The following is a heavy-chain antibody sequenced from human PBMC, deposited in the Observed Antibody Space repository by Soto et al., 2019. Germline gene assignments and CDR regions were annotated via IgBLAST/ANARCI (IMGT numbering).Heavy chain of an antibody. Sequence: QVQLVESGGGVVQPGRSLRLSCAASGFTFSSYGMHWVRKAPGKGLEWVAVISYDGNNEYYADSVKGRFTISRDNSKNTLYLQMNSLRAEDTAVYYCVKSGYSNGPNWFLQHWGQGTLVTVSS. D-gene: IGHD6-19*01. CDR3: VKSGYSNGPNWFLQH. V-gene: IGHV3-30*18. CDR1: GFTFSSYG. CDR2: ISYDGNNE. J-gene: IGHJ1*01.